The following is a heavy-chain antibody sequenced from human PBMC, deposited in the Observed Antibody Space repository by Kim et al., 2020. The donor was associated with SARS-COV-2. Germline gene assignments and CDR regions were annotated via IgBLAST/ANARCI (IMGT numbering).Heavy chain of an antibody. CDR1: GFTVSSNY. CDR2: IYSGGST. D-gene: IGHD3-22*01. V-gene: IGHV3-53*01. J-gene: IGHJ3*02. CDR3: ARVPAENYDSSGYYRGVDAFDI. Sequence: GGSLRLSCAASGFTVSSNYMSWVRQAPGKGLEWVSVIYSGGSTYYADSVKGRFTISRDNSKNTLYLQMNSLRAEDTAVYYCARVPAENYDSSGYYRGVDAFDIWGQGTMVTVSS.